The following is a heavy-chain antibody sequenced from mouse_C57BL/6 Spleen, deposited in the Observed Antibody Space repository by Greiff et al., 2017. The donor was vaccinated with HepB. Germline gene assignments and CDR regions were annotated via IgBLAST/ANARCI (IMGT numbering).Heavy chain of an antibody. CDR3: ARWAINYEGPYAMDY. CDR2: INPSNGGT. CDR1: GYTFTSYW. J-gene: IGHJ4*01. D-gene: IGHD2-1*01. Sequence: QVQLQQPGTELVKPGASVKLSCKASGYTFTSYWMHWVKQRPGQGLEWIGNINPSNGGTNYNEKFKSKATLTVDKSSSPAYMQLSSLTSEYSACYYCARWAINYEGPYAMDYWGQGTSVTVSS. V-gene: IGHV1-53*01.